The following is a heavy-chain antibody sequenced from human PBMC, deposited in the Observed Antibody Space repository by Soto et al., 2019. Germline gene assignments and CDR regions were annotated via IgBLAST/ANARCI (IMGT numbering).Heavy chain of an antibody. D-gene: IGHD2-2*01. CDR2: IVVGSGNT. V-gene: IGHV1-58*01. CDR1: GFTFTSSA. Sequence: ASVKVSCKASGFTFTSSAVQWVRQALGQRLEWIGWIVVGSGNTNYAQKFQERVTITRDMSTSTAYMELSSLRSEDTAVYYCAADKTKNLIVVVPAARESWFDPSGQGTLVTVSS. J-gene: IGHJ5*02. CDR3: AADKTKNLIVVVPAARESWFDP.